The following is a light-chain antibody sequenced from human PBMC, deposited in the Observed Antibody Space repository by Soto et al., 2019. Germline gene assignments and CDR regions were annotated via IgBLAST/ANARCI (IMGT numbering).Light chain of an antibody. J-gene: IGKJ1*01. CDR3: QQYNNWPRT. V-gene: IGKV3-11*01. CDR2: DAS. Sequence: EILLTQSPVTLSLSPGQRATLSCRASQSIRSNLAWYQQKPGQAPRLLIYDASNRATGIPARFSGSGSGTDFTLTISSLQSEDFAVYYCQQYNNWPRTFGQGTKVDIK. CDR1: QSIRSN.